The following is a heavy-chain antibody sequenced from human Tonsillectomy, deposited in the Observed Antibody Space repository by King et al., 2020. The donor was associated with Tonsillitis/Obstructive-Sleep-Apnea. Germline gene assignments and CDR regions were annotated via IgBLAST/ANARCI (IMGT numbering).Heavy chain of an antibody. CDR3: ARGGIGYDFAFDI. CDR1: GYSFASYW. J-gene: IGHJ3*02. D-gene: IGHD5-12*01. V-gene: IGHV5-10-1*01. CDR2: IDPSDSYA. Sequence: QLVQSGAEVKEPGESLRISCKGSGYSFASYWINWVRQMPGKGLEWMGKIDPSDSYANYSPSFQGNVPFSVDKSISTAHLQWRRLRASDNVMYYCARGGIGYDFAFDIWGQGTMVTVSS.